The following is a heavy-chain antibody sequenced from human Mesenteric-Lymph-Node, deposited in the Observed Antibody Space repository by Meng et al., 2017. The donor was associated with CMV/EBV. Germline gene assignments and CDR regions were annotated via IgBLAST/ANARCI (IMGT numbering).Heavy chain of an antibody. J-gene: IGHJ6*02. V-gene: IGHV3-74*01. D-gene: IGHD4-17*01. CDR3: AATVTGGMDV. CDR2: IDSDGGKI. CDR1: GFTFSSYA. Sequence: GESLKISCAASGFTFSSYAMSWVRQGPGKAPVWLSRIDSDGGKISYADSVKGRFTISRDNAKNTLYLEMNSLRAEDTALYYCAATVTGGMDVWGQGTTVTVSS.